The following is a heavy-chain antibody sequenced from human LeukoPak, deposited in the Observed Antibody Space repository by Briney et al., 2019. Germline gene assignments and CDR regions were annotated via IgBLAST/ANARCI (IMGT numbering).Heavy chain of an antibody. V-gene: IGHV3-53*01. CDR3: ARGTYYYDSSGYLGDAFDI. D-gene: IGHD3-22*01. J-gene: IGHJ3*02. CDR1: GFTVNSNY. Sequence: PGGSLRLSCAASGFTVNSNYMSWVRQAPGKGLELVSVIYGGGSSYYAHSVKGRFTISRDNSKNTLFLQMNSLRAEDTAVYYCARGTYYYDSSGYLGDAFDIWGQGTMVTVSS. CDR2: IYGGGSS.